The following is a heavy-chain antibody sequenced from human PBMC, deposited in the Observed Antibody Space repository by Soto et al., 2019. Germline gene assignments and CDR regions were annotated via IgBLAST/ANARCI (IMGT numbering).Heavy chain of an antibody. V-gene: IGHV1-8*01. J-gene: IGHJ3*02. Sequence: QVQLVQSGAEVKKPGASVKVSCKASGYTFTSYDINWGRQATGQGLEWTGWMNPNCGNTGYAHKFQGSVTMTRNNSISTAYMELSSLRSEDTAVYYCARVARKVLWFGESDDAFDIWGQGTMVTVSS. CDR1: GYTFTSYD. CDR2: MNPNCGNT. D-gene: IGHD3-10*01. CDR3: ARVARKVLWFGESDDAFDI.